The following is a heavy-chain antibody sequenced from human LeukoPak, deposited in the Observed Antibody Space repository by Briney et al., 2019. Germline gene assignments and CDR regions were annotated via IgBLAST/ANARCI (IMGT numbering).Heavy chain of an antibody. CDR2: ISDAGRDI. V-gene: IGHV3-74*01. J-gene: IGHJ4*02. D-gene: IGHD1-26*01. CDR3: TRIRVGAHQLEY. Sequence: GGSLRLSCAASGFTFSNYWMNWVRQAPGQGLVWLSRISDAGRDISYADSVKGRFTSSRDNAKNTLYLQMNSLRAEDTAVYYCTRIRVGAHQLEYWGQGTLVTVSS. CDR1: GFTFSNYW.